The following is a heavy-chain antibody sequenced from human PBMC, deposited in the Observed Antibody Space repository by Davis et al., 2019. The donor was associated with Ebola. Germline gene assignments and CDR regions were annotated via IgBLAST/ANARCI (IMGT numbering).Heavy chain of an antibody. CDR2: IIPILGIA. V-gene: IGHV1-69*04. CDR1: GGTFSSYA. D-gene: IGHD2-21*02. Sequence: SVKVSCKASGGTFSSYAISWVRQAPGQGLEWMGRIIPILGIANYAQKFQGRVTITADKSTSTAYMELSSLRSEDTAVYYCARPPAYCGGDCYSDYWGQGTLVTVSS. CDR3: ARPPAYCGGDCYSDY. J-gene: IGHJ4*02.